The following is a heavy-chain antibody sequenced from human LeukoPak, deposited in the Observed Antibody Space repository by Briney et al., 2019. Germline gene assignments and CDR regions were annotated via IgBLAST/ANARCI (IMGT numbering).Heavy chain of an antibody. V-gene: IGHV4-4*02. D-gene: IGHD5-18*01. CDR2: IYHSGST. CDR1: GGSISSSNW. Sequence: SGTLSLTCAVSGGSISSSNWWSWVRQPPGKGLEWIGEIYHSGSTNHNPSLKSRVTISVDKSKNQFSLKLSSVTAADTAVYYCARIYVDTAMVRWFDPWGQGTLVTVSS. J-gene: IGHJ5*02. CDR3: ARIYVDTAMVRWFDP.